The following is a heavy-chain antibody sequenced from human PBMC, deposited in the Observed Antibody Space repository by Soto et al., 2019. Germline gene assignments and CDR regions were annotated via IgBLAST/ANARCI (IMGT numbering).Heavy chain of an antibody. CDR1: GGTFSSYT. CDR2: IIPILGIA. CDR3: ARARRRYCTNGVCYTPPDY. Sequence: QVQLVQSGAEVKKPGSSVKVSCKASGGTFSSYTISWVRQAPGQGLEWMGRIIPILGIANYAQKFRGRVTITADKSTSTAYTELSSLRSEDTAVYYCARARRRYCTNGVCYTPPDYWGQGTLVTVSS. V-gene: IGHV1-69*02. D-gene: IGHD2-8*01. J-gene: IGHJ4*02.